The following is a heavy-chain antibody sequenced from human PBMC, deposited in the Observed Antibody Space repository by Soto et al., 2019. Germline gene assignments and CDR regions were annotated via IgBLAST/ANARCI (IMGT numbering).Heavy chain of an antibody. V-gene: IGHV3-23*01. Sequence: PGGALRLSCAASGLTFSSYAISWVRQAPGRGLELFSAISVIFGSTYYADSVKGLFAISRYNSNNTLYLQIDSLRGEDTAVYYFASYPSYDTFDYWGQGTLVTVSS. CDR2: ISVIFGST. D-gene: IGHD5-18*01. CDR1: GLTFSSYA. CDR3: ASYPSYDTFDY. J-gene: IGHJ4*02.